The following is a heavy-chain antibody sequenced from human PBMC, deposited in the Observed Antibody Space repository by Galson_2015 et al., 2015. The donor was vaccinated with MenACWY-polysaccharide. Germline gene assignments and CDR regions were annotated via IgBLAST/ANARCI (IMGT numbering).Heavy chain of an antibody. CDR1: GFTFSSYT. CDR3: ARDRYYYDSSGLG. J-gene: IGHJ4*02. V-gene: IGHV3-21*01. D-gene: IGHD3-22*01. Sequence: SLRLSCAASGFTFSSYTMNWVRQAPGKGLAWVSSISSSRSYIYYADSVKGRFTISRDNAKNSLYLQMNSLRAEDTAVYYCARDRYYYDSSGLGWGQGTLVTVSS. CDR2: ISSSRSYI.